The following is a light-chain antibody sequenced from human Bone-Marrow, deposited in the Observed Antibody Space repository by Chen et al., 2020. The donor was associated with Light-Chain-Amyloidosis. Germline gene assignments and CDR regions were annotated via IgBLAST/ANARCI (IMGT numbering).Light chain of an antibody. V-gene: IGLV3-21*02. CDR1: NIGSTS. CDR2: DDS. J-gene: IGLJ3*02. Sequence: SYVLTQPSSVSVAPGPTVTIARGGHNIGSTSVHWYQQTPGQAPLLVVYDDSDRPSGIPERLSGSNSGNTATLTISRVEAGDEADYYCQVWDRSSDRPVFGGGTKLTVL. CDR3: QVWDRSSDRPV.